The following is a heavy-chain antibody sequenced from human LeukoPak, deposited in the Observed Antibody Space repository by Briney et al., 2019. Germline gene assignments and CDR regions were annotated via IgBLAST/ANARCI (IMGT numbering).Heavy chain of an antibody. CDR3: AREYYYDSGSFDP. CDR2: MNPNSGNT. J-gene: IGHJ5*02. CDR1: GHTFTNYD. Sequence: ASVKVSFKASGHTFTNYDINWVRQATGQGQEWMGWMNPNSGNTAYAQKFQGRVTMTRNTSISTAYMELSSLRSEDTAVYYCAREYYYDSGSFDPLGQGALVTVSS. V-gene: IGHV1-8*02. D-gene: IGHD3-22*01.